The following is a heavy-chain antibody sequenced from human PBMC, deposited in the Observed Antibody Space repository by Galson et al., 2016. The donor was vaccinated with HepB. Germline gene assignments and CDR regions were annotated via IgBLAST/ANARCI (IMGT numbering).Heavy chain of an antibody. CDR3: ARDSRFCRGTSCPGVYYYGLDV. CDR1: GGSVDSGDFY. CDR2: IHRSGNT. D-gene: IGHD2-2*01. J-gene: IGHJ6*04. Sequence: TLSLTCTVSGGSVDSGDFYWTWLRHHPGKGLEWIGYIHRSGNTFYNPSLQSRLTISVDTSKHQFSLKLTSLTAADTAIYYCARDSRFCRGTSCPGVYYYGLDVWGKGTTVTVSS. V-gene: IGHV4-31*03.